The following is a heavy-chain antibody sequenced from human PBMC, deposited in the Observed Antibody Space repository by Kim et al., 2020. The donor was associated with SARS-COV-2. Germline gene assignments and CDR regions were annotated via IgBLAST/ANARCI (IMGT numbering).Heavy chain of an antibody. CDR2: IYYSGST. J-gene: IGHJ4*02. V-gene: IGHV4-59*01. CDR1: GGSISSYY. D-gene: IGHD3-22*01. CDR3: ARARWLLGPLGY. Sequence: SETLSLTCTVSGGSISSYYWSWIRQPPGKGLEWIGYIYYSGSTNYNPSLKSRVTISVDTSKNHFSLKLSSVTAADTAVYYCARARWLLGPLGYWGQGTLVTVSS.